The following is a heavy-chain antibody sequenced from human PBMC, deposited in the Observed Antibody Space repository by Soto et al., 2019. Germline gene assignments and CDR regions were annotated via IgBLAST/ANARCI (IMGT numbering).Heavy chain of an antibody. V-gene: IGHV1-69*13. Sequence: SVKVSCKASGGTFSSYAISWVRQAPGQGLEWMGGIIPIFGTANYAQKFQGRVTITADESTSTAYMELSSLRSEDTAVYYCARVYCSSTSCYDNWFDPWGQGTLVTVSS. CDR3: ARVYCSSTSCYDNWFDP. J-gene: IGHJ5*02. CDR2: IIPIFGTA. CDR1: GGTFSSYA. D-gene: IGHD2-2*01.